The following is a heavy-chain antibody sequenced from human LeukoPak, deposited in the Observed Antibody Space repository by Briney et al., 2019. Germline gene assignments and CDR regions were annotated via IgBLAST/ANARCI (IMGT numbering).Heavy chain of an antibody. V-gene: IGHV3-23*01. Sequence: EGSLRLSCAASGFTFSSYAMNWVRLAPGKGLEWVSGISSGGSTYYADSVKGRFTISRDNSKNTLYLQMNSLRAEDTAVYYCAKGWEVLTYWGQGTLVTVSS. CDR2: ISSGGST. CDR1: GFTFSSYA. CDR3: AKGWEVLTY. J-gene: IGHJ4*02. D-gene: IGHD1-26*01.